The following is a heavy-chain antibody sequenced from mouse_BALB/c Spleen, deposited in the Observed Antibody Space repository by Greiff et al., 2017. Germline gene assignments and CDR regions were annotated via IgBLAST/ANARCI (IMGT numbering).Heavy chain of an antibody. CDR2: ISYSGST. D-gene: IGHD2-3*01. CDR3: ARGGDDGYYVSYFDY. CDR1: GDSITSGY. Sequence: EVMLVESGPSLVKPSQTLSLTCSVTGDSITSGYWNWIRKFPGNKLEYMGYISYSGSTYYNPSLKSRISITRDTSKNQYYLQLNSVTTEDTATYYCARGGDDGYYVSYFDYWGQGTTLTVSS. V-gene: IGHV3-8*02. J-gene: IGHJ2*01.